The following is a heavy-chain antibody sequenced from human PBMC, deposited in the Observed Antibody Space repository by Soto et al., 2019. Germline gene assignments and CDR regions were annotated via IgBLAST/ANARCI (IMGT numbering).Heavy chain of an antibody. CDR2: IYYSGST. Sequence: PSETLSLTCTVSGGSISSYYWSWIRQPPGKGLEWIGYIYYSGSTNYNPSPKSRVTISVDTSKNQFSLKLSSVTAADTAVYYCARTAGGRDPLFDYWGQGTLVTVSS. CDR1: GGSISSYY. J-gene: IGHJ4*02. CDR3: ARTAGGRDPLFDY. V-gene: IGHV4-59*01. D-gene: IGHD2-15*01.